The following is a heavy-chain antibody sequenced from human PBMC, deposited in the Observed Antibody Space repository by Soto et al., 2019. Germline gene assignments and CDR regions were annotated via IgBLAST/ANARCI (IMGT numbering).Heavy chain of an antibody. V-gene: IGHV4-59*11. CDR3: ARGRGDAAGTRLDS. D-gene: IGHD6-13*01. J-gene: IGHJ4*02. Sequence: QVQLEESGPGLVKPSETLSLTCGISGDSISTHYWTWMRQPPGKGLEWIAYVYYTGSATYNPSLKSRVTISVDTSKNQISLKVNSVSAADTAVYYCARGRGDAAGTRLDSWGQVTLVTVSS. CDR2: VYYTGSA. CDR1: GDSISTHY.